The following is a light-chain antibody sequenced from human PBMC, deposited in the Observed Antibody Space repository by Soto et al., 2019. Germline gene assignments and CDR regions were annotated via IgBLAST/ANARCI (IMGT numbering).Light chain of an antibody. Sequence: EILFTQSPATLSLSPGESATLSCRASQSVSSSYLAWYQQKHGKAPRLLIYGASSRDTGIPARFSGGGSGTDFTLPISKLEPEDFEVYYCQQRSDWPWTFGQGTKVDIK. J-gene: IGKJ1*01. CDR1: QSVSSSY. CDR2: GAS. CDR3: QQRSDWPWT. V-gene: IGKV3D-20*02.